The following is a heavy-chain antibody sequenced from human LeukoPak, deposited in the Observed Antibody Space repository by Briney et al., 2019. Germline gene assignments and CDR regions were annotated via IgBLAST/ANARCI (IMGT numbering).Heavy chain of an antibody. CDR3: TRLFAGNWFDP. CDR2: ISGSGGST. CDR1: GFDFSRSD. V-gene: IGHV3-23*01. J-gene: IGHJ5*02. Sequence: GGSLRLSCAASGFDFSRSDMHWVRQAPGKGLEWVSAISGSGGSTYYADSVKGRFTISRDNSKNTAYLQMNSLKTEDTAVYYCTRLFAGNWFDPWGQGTLVTVSS.